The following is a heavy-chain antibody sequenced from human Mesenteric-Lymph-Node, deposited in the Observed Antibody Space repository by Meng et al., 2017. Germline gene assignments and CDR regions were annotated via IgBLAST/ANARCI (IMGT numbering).Heavy chain of an antibody. CDR3: ARGEERYYYDSSGWN. D-gene: IGHD3-22*01. CDR1: GFTFSSYA. CDR2: ISASGAST. Sequence: GGSLRLSCAPSGFTFSSYAMSWVRQAPGKGLEWVSAISASGASTYYADSVKGRFTISRDNSKNTLYLQMNSLRAEDTAVYYCARGEERYYYDSSGWNWGQGTLVTVSS. J-gene: IGHJ4*02. V-gene: IGHV3-23*01.